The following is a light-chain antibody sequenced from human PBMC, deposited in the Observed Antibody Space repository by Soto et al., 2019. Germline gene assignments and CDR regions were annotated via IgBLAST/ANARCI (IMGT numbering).Light chain of an antibody. Sequence: EIGLTQSPGTLSLSPGERATLSCRASQSVSNNLAWYQQKPGQAPRLLIFGASTRASGVPARFSGSGSGTEFTITISSLQSEDFAVYYCQQYNNWPMTFGQGAKVDIK. CDR2: GAS. CDR3: QQYNNWPMT. CDR1: QSVSNN. V-gene: IGKV3-15*01. J-gene: IGKJ1*01.